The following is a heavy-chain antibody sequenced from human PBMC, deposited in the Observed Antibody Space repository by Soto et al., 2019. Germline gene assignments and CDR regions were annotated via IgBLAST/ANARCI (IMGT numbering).Heavy chain of an antibody. CDR2: VYYSGTT. Sequence: PSETLSLTCTVSGGSISSSSYYWAWVRQPPGKGLEWIGSVYYSGTTYYNPSLKSRVTISEDTSKNQFSLRLSSVTAADTAVFYCARLIHCKTTSCYFDYWGPGTLVTVS. CDR3: ARLIHCKTTSCYFDY. J-gene: IGHJ4*02. D-gene: IGHD2-2*01. V-gene: IGHV4-39*01. CDR1: GGSISSSSYY.